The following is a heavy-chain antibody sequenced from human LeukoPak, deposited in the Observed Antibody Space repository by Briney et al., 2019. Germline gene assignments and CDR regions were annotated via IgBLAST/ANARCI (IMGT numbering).Heavy chain of an antibody. V-gene: IGHV3-11*04. CDR3: ARMRYCSSTSCYGGYYFDY. D-gene: IGHD2-2*01. Sequence: GGSLRLSCAASGFTFSDYYMSWIRQAPGKGLEWVSYISSSGSTIYYADSVKGRFTISRDNAKNSLYLQMNSLRAEDTAVYYCARMRYCSSTSCYGGYYFDYWGQGTLVTVSS. CDR1: GFTFSDYY. J-gene: IGHJ4*02. CDR2: ISSSGSTI.